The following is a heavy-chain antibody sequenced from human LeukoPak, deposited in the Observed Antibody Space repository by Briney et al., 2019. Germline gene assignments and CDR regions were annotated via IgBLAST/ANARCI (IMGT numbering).Heavy chain of an antibody. Sequence: GGSLRLSCAASGFSVSNNYMNWVRQAPGKGLEWVSVIYSGGGTYYADSVKGRFSISRDHSKNTLYLQMSSLRAEDTALYYCATDLGITGTTGDYWGQGTLVTVSS. V-gene: IGHV3-53*01. D-gene: IGHD1-7*01. J-gene: IGHJ4*02. CDR3: ATDLGITGTTGDY. CDR1: GFSVSNNY. CDR2: IYSGGGT.